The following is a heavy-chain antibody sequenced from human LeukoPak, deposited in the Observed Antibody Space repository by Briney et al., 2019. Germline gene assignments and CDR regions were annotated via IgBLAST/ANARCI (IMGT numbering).Heavy chain of an antibody. D-gene: IGHD3-10*01. J-gene: IGHJ5*02. Sequence: GSLRLSCAASGFTFSDYYMSWIRQAPGKGLEWIGNIYYGGSTYYNPSLKSRVTISVDTSKNQFSLKLSSVTAADTAVYYCARAYVRGIIITQWFDPWGQGTLVTVSS. CDR1: GFTFSDYY. CDR2: IYYGGST. CDR3: ARAYVRGIIITQWFDP. V-gene: IGHV4-38-2*01.